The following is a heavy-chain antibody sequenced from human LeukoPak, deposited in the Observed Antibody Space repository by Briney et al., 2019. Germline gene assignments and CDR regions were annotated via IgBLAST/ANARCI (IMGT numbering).Heavy chain of an antibody. CDR1: GYSFTDFH. Sequence: ASVKVSCKASGYSFTDFHLHWVRHAPGQGLEWMGDINTGNGEFKFAQKFQGRATMTRDTSISTVYMDLTGLSPDDTAVYYCARDAQYSFGYPTYDFWGQGTLVAVSS. J-gene: IGHJ4*02. V-gene: IGHV1-2*02. D-gene: IGHD5-18*01. CDR3: ARDAQYSFGYPTYDF. CDR2: INTGNGEF.